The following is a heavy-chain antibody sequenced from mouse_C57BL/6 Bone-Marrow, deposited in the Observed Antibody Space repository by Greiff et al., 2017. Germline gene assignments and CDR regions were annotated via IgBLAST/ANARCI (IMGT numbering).Heavy chain of an antibody. J-gene: IGHJ3*01. CDR1: GFNIKDDY. V-gene: IGHV14-4*01. CDR2: IDPENGDT. Sequence: VQLQQSGAELVRPGASVKLSCTASGFNIKDDYMHWVKQRPEQGLEWIGWIDPENGDTEYASKFQGKATITAYTSSNTAYLQLSSLTSEDTAVYYCTTGSYYGSVFAYWGQGTLVTVSA. CDR3: TTGSYYGSVFAY. D-gene: IGHD1-1*01.